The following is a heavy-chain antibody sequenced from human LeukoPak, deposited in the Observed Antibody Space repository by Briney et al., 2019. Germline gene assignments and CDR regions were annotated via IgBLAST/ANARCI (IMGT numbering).Heavy chain of an antibody. CDR2: ISYDGSNK. CDR3: AKVSRQIAAAAPFDY. V-gene: IGHV3-30*18. D-gene: IGHD6-13*01. J-gene: IGHJ4*02. CDR1: GFTFSSYG. Sequence: PGRSLRLSCAASGFTFSSYGMHWVRQAPGKRLEWVAVISYDGSNKYYADSVKGRFTISRDNSKNTLYLQMNSLRAEDTAVYYCAKVSRQIAAAAPFDYWGQGTLVTVSS.